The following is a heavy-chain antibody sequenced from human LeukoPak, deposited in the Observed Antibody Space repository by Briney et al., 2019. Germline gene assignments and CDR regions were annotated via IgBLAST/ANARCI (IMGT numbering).Heavy chain of an antibody. D-gene: IGHD6-19*01. CDR1: GGSISSSSYY. V-gene: IGHV4-39*07. Sequence: SETLSLTCTVSGGSISSSSYYWGWIRQPPGRGGEWIGSIYYSGRTHYNPSLKSRVTISVDTSKNQFSLKLSSVTAADTAVYYCARSSGWHFDYWGQGTLVTVSS. J-gene: IGHJ4*02. CDR3: ARSSGWHFDY. CDR2: IYYSGRT.